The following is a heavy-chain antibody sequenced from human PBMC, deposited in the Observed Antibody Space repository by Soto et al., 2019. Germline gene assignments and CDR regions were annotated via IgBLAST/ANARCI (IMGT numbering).Heavy chain of an antibody. CDR2: IRDDGSNK. CDR1: GFTVRTYG. V-gene: IGHV3-33*01. Sequence: QVQLVESGGGVVQPGRSLRLSCAASGFTVRTYGMHWVRQAPGKGLEWVAAIRDDGSNKYYADSVKGRFTISRDNSKNTVYLQMNSLRAEDTAVYYCARDDYGGGIPFDIWGQGTMVTVSS. D-gene: IGHD3-16*01. J-gene: IGHJ3*02. CDR3: ARDDYGGGIPFDI.